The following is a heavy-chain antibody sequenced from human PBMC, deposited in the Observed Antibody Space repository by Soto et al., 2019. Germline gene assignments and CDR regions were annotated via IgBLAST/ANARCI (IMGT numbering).Heavy chain of an antibody. CDR3: ARVGDSSGYYYFTD. CDR1: GFTFDDYR. D-gene: IGHD3-22*01. V-gene: IGHV3-20*04. CDR2: INWNGGST. J-gene: IGHJ4*02. Sequence: GGALRLSCAPPGFTFDDYRMSSVRQTPGKGLEWVSGINWNGGSTGYADSVKGRFTISRDNAKNSLYLQMNSLRAEDTALYYCARVGDSSGYYYFTDWGQGTLVTVSS.